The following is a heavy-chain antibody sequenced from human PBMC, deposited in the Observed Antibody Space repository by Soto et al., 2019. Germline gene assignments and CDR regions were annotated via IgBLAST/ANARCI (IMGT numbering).Heavy chain of an antibody. CDR1: GFSLSTSGVV. J-gene: IGHJ5*02. CDR3: AHRRSTYYYDSTFDP. Sequence: QITLKESGPTLLKPTQTLTLTCTFSGFSLSTSGVVVGWIRQPPGTALEWLALIYWDDDKRYSPSLKSRLTITKATSKNQVVLTMTNMDPVDTATYYCAHRRSTYYYDSTFDPWGQGTLVTVSS. D-gene: IGHD3-22*01. V-gene: IGHV2-5*02. CDR2: IYWDDDK.